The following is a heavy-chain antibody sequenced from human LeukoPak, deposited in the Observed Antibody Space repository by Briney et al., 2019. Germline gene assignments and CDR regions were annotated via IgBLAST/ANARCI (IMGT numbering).Heavy chain of an antibody. J-gene: IGHJ4*02. D-gene: IGHD3-22*01. Sequence: PGGSLRLSCAASGFTFDDYGMSWVRQAPGKGLEWVSGINWNGGSTGYADSVKGRFTISRDNAKNSLYLRMNSLRAEDTALYYCARAKYYYDSSGYCDWGQGTLVTVSS. V-gene: IGHV3-20*04. CDR3: ARAKYYYDSSGYCD. CDR1: GFTFDDYG. CDR2: INWNGGST.